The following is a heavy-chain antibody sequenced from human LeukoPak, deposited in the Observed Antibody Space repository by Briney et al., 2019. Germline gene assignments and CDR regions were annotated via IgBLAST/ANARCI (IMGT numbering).Heavy chain of an antibody. CDR1: GFIFNSYA. CDR3: ARAWNFWSGYPVFFDS. D-gene: IGHD3-3*01. Sequence: GGSLRLSCAASGFIFNSYAMTWVRQSPGKGLQYVSAISTTGETTYYANPLQDRFTVSRDNSKNTLYLQMGSLRPEDTAVYFCARAWNFWSGYPVFFDSWGRGILVTVSS. CDR2: ISTTGETT. J-gene: IGHJ4*02. V-gene: IGHV3-64*01.